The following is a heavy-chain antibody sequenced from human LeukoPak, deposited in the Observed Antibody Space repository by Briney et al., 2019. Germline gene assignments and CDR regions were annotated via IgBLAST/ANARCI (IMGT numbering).Heavy chain of an antibody. Sequence: SETLSLTCTVSGVSISSSNSYWGWIRQPPGKGLEWIGSIYYTGNTYYKASLKSRVTISIDTSKNQISLRLTSVTATDTAMYYCARQTGSGLFTLPGGQGTLVTVSS. CDR3: ARQTGSGLFTLP. D-gene: IGHD3/OR15-3a*01. J-gene: IGHJ4*02. CDR2: IYYTGNT. V-gene: IGHV4-39*01. CDR1: GVSISSSNSY.